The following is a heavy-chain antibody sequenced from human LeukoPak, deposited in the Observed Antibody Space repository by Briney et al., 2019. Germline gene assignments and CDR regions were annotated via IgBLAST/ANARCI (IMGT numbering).Heavy chain of an antibody. CDR3: ARAPLSAAFDY. J-gene: IGHJ4*02. V-gene: IGHV4-30-4*01. D-gene: IGHD6-13*01. CDR2: IYYSGGT. Sequence: SETLSLTCTVSSGSISSGDYYWSWIRQPPGKGLEWIGYIYYSGGTYYNPSLKSRVTISVDTSKNQFSLKLSSVTAADTAVYYCARAPLSAAFDYWGQGTLVTASS. CDR1: SGSISSGDYY.